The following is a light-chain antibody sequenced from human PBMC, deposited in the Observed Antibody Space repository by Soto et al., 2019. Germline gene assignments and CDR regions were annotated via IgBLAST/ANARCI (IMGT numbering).Light chain of an antibody. CDR3: QQRNVWPPIT. J-gene: IGKJ5*01. CDR1: QSVRTS. Sequence: EVVLTQSPATLSLSPGARATLSCRASQSVRTSLAWYQHKPGQAPRLVIYDASLRANGVPARFGGSGSGTDFFLTINSLEPEDFAVYYCQQRNVWPPITFGQGTRLEIK. CDR2: DAS. V-gene: IGKV3-11*01.